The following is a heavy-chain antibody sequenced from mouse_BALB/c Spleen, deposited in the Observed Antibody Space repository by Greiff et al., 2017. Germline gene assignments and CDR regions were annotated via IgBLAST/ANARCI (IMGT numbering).Heavy chain of an antibody. J-gene: IGHJ2*01. CDR1: GFTFTDYY. D-gene: IGHD2-1*01. CDR3: ARDMGVYYGNYFDY. CDR2: IRNKANGYTT. Sequence: EVQLVESGGGLVQPGGSLRLSCATSGFTFTDYYMSWVRQPPGKALEWLGFIRNKANGYTTAYSASVKGRFPISRDNSQSILYLQMNTLRAEDSATYYCARDMGVYYGNYFDYWGQGTTLTVSS. V-gene: IGHV7-3*02.